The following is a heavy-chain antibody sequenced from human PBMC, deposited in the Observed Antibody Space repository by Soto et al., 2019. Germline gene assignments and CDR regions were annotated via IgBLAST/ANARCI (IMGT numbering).Heavy chain of an antibody. CDR3: ARSYSSSLYFDF. V-gene: IGHV4-59*01. CDR1: GGSISSDY. D-gene: IGHD6-6*01. Sequence: PSETLSLTCTVSGGSISSDYWGWIRQSPGKGLEWIGYFYHGGTNFNPSLKGPVTISVDTSKNQFSLNLSSVTAADTAVYYCARSYSSSLYFDFWGQGTPVT. J-gene: IGHJ4*02. CDR2: FYHGGT.